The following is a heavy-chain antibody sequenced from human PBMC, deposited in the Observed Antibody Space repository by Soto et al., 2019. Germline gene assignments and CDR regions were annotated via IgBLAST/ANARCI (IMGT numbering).Heavy chain of an antibody. V-gene: IGHV3-33*01. CDR3: ARDSLYDYAGAFDI. D-gene: IGHD5-12*01. J-gene: IGHJ3*02. CDR1: GFTFSSYG. Sequence: QVQLVESGGGVVQPGRSLRLSCAASGFTFSSYGMHWVRQAPGKGLEWVAVIWYDGSNKYYADSVKGRFTISRDNSKNTLYLQMNSLRAEDTAVYYCARDSLYDYAGAFDIWGQGTMVTVSS. CDR2: IWYDGSNK.